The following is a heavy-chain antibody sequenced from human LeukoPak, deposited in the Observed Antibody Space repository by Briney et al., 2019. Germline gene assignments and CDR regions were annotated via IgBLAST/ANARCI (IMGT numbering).Heavy chain of an antibody. Sequence: PGGSLRLSCAASGFTFSSYAMHWVRQAPGKGLEWVAVISYDGSNRYYADSVKGRFTISRDSSKNTLYLQMNSLRAEDTAVYYCARDWGRDKYSSSQGDYWGQGTLVTVSS. V-gene: IGHV3-30-3*01. CDR1: GFTFSSYA. CDR3: ARDWGRDKYSSSQGDY. D-gene: IGHD6-6*01. CDR2: ISYDGSNR. J-gene: IGHJ4*02.